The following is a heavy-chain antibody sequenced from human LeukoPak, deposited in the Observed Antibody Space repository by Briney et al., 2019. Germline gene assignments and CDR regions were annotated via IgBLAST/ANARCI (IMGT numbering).Heavy chain of an antibody. D-gene: IGHD2-21*02. J-gene: IGHJ3*02. CDR3: ARYGVCGGGDCYSDLHAFDI. CDR2: TYYRSKWYN. Sequence: SQTLSLTCAISGDSVSSNSAAWNWIRQSPSRGLEWLGRTYYRSKWYNDYAVSVKSRITINPDTSKNQFSLQLNSVTPEDTAVYYCARYGVCGGGDCYSDLHAFDIWGQGTMVTVSS. CDR1: GDSVSSNSAA. V-gene: IGHV6-1*01.